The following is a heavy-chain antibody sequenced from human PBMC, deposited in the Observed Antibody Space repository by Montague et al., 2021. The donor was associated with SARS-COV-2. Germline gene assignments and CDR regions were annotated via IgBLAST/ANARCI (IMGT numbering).Heavy chain of an antibody. Sequence: SETLSLTCTVSGGSISSSSYYWGWIRQPPRKGLERIGSIYYSGSTYYNPSLKSRVTISVDTSKNQFSLKLSSVTAADTAVYYCARAPFMITFGGVITRLRGYYFDYWGQGTLVTVSS. V-gene: IGHV4-39*07. CDR2: IYYSGST. CDR1: GGSISSSSYY. J-gene: IGHJ4*02. D-gene: IGHD3-16*01. CDR3: ARAPFMITFGGVITRLRGYYFDY.